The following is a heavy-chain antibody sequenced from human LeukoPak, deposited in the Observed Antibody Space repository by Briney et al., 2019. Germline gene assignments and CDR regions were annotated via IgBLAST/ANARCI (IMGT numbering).Heavy chain of an antibody. J-gene: IGHJ4*02. Sequence: GGSLRLSCAASGFTFSSYGMYWVRQAPGKGLEWVAFIRYDGSNKYYADSVKGRFTISRDNSKNTLYLQMNSLRAEDTAVYYCAKGIVGYCSSTSCYLGGSRLGPFDYWGQGTLVTVSS. CDR2: IRYDGSNK. V-gene: IGHV3-30*02. CDR3: AKGIVGYCSSTSCYLGGSRLGPFDY. D-gene: IGHD2-2*03. CDR1: GFTFSSYG.